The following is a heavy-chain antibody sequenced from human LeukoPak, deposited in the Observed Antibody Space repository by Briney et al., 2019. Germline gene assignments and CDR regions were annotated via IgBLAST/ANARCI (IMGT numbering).Heavy chain of an antibody. Sequence: GGSLRLSCAASGFTVSSNYMNWVRQAPGKGLEWVSIIYSGGSTFYADSVKGRFTISRDNSKNTLFLQMNSLRAEDTAVYYCARSNNAFDIWGQGTMVTVSS. V-gene: IGHV3-53*01. CDR3: ARSNNAFDI. CDR1: GFTVSSNY. D-gene: IGHD2-8*01. J-gene: IGHJ3*02. CDR2: IYSGGST.